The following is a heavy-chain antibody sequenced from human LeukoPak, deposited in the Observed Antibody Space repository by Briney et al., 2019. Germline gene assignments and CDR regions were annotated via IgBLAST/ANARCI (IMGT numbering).Heavy chain of an antibody. D-gene: IGHD3-10*01. J-gene: IGHJ4*02. CDR1: GFTLSNYA. CDR2: ITFNGDDT. V-gene: IGHV3-64*01. CDR3: ERSFGWGSYIEY. Sequence: GGTLRLSCEASGFTLSNYAMHWVRQAPGKGLEYGSGITFNGDDTDYGNSVKGRSPISRDSAKNTLYLQLGILRAEDMAVYYCERSFGWGSYIEYWGEGTMVIVSS.